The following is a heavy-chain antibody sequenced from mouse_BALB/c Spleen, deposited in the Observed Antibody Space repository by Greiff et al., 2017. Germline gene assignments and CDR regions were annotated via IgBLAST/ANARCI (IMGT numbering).Heavy chain of an antibody. J-gene: IGHJ1*01. D-gene: IGHD2-14*01. V-gene: IGHV1-69*01. CDR2: IDTSDSYT. Sequence: QVQLQQPGAELVMPGASVKMSCKASGYTFTDYWMHWVQQRPGQGLEWIGAIDTSDSYTSYNQKFKGKATLTVDESSSTAYMQLSRLTSEDSAVYVCESRRDYRYGHWYFDVWGAGTTLTVSS. CDR3: ESRRDYRYGHWYFDV. CDR1: GYTFTDYW.